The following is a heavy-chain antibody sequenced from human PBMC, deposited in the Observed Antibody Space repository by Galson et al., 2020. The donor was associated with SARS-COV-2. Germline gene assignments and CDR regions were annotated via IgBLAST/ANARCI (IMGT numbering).Heavy chain of an antibody. CDR3: GRDAGYYDILRGGMDV. CDR2: IWYDGSNN. CDR1: GFTFSSYG. Sequence: GESLKISCAASGFTFSSYGMHWVRQAPGKGPEWVAVIWYDGSNNYYADSVKGRFTISRDNSKNTLYLQMNSLRAEDTAVYYCGRDAGYYDILRGGMDVWGQGTTVTVSS. V-gene: IGHV3-33*01. J-gene: IGHJ6*02. D-gene: IGHD3-9*01.